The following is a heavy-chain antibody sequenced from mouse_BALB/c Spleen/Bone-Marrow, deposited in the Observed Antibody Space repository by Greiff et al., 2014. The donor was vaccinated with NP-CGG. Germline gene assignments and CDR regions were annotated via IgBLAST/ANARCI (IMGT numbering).Heavy chain of an antibody. J-gene: IGHJ4*01. CDR3: ARGGDYGFMDY. D-gene: IGHD1-2*01. CDR1: GYAFTNYL. Sequence: LEESGAGLVRPGTSVKVSCKASGYAFTNYLIEWVKQRPGQGLEWIGVINPGSGGTNYNEKFKGKATLTADKSSSTAYMQLSSLTSDDSAVYFCARGGDYGFMDYWGQGTSVTVSS. CDR2: INPGSGGT. V-gene: IGHV1-54*01.